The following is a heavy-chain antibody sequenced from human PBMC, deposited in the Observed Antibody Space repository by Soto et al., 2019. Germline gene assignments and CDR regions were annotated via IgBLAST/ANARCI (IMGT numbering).Heavy chain of an antibody. Sequence: ASVKVSCKASGYTFTSYAMHWVRQAPGQRLEWMGWINTGNGKTKYSQNLQGRLTISRDTSASTTYMELSSLRSEDTAVYYCARVIPVAVYFDYWGQGTLVTVSS. CDR1: GYTFTSYA. CDR2: INTGNGKT. CDR3: ARVIPVAVYFDY. V-gene: IGHV1-3*04. J-gene: IGHJ4*02. D-gene: IGHD6-19*01.